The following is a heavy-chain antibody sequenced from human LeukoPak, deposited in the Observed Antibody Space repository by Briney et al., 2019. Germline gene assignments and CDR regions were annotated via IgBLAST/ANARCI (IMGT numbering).Heavy chain of an antibody. CDR1: GGSISSYY. Sequence: SETLSLTRTVSGGSISSYYWSWIRQPPGKGLEWIGYIYTSGSTNYNPSLKSRVTMSVDTSKNQFSLKLSSVTAADTAVYYCASGNYYDSIDYWGQGTLVTVSS. J-gene: IGHJ4*02. CDR3: ASGNYYDSIDY. CDR2: IYTSGST. D-gene: IGHD3-22*01. V-gene: IGHV4-4*09.